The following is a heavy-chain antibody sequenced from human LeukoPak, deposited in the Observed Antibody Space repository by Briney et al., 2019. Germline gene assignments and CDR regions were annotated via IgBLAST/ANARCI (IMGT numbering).Heavy chain of an antibody. J-gene: IGHJ4*02. V-gene: IGHV3-7*01. CDR1: GFTFSSYW. D-gene: IGHD2/OR15-2a*01. Sequence: TGGSLRLSCAASGFTFSSYWMSWVRQAPGKGLEWVANIKQDGSEKYYVDSVKGRFTISRDNAKNSLYLQMNSLRAEDTAVYYCARERVSNGIEEYYFDYWGQGTLVTVSS. CDR2: IKQDGSEK. CDR3: ARERVSNGIEEYYFDY.